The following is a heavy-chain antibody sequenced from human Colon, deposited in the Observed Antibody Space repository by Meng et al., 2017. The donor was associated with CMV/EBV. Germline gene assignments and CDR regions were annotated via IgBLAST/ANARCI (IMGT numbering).Heavy chain of an antibody. V-gene: IGHV3-15*01. CDR1: GFTFVHAW. Sequence: DVLLVESGGCLVKPGGSLRLSCAASGFTFVHAWMSWVRQAPGTGLEWVARVRAGGTADYAAPVKGRFTVGRDDSTNTVYLQMNNLLSNDTAVYYCVTDYPERTAQIDNWCQGTLVTVSS. J-gene: IGHJ4*02. CDR3: VTDYPERTAQIDN. CDR2: VRAGGTA. D-gene: IGHD1/OR15-1a*01.